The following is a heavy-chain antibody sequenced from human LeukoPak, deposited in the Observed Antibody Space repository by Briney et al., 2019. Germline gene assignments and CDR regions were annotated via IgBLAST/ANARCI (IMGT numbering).Heavy chain of an antibody. J-gene: IGHJ5*02. CDR3: ASVVAATLSWFDP. D-gene: IGHD2-15*01. Sequence: VASVKVSCKTSGYSENFYGITWVRQVAGQGLEWMGWISAQHGQTEYAPNSQDRVTMTTDTYTNTAYMELRSLRSDDTAVYYCASVVAATLSWFDPWGQGTLVTVSS. CDR2: ISAQHGQT. V-gene: IGHV1-18*01. CDR1: GYSENFYG.